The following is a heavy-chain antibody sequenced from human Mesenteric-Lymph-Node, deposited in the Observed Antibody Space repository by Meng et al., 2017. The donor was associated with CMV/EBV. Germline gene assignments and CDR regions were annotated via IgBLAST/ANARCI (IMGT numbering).Heavy chain of an antibody. CDR1: GYTFTGYY. J-gene: IGHJ5*02. V-gene: IGHV1-2*02. D-gene: IGHD2-2*02. CDR2: INPNSGGT. CDR3: ARDNIGYCSSTSCYTMGWFDP. Sequence: ASVKVSCKASGYTFTGYYMHWVRQAPGQGLEWMGWINPNSGGTNYAQKFQGRVTMTRDTSISTAYMELSRLRSDDTAVYYCARDNIGYCSSTSCYTMGWFDPWGQGTLVTVSS.